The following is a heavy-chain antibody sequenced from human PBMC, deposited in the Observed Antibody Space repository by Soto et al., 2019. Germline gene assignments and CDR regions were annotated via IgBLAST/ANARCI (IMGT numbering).Heavy chain of an antibody. V-gene: IGHV3-43*01. J-gene: IGHJ4*02. CDR3: ALIAAAGH. Sequence: EVQLVESGGVVVQPGGSLRLSCAASGFTFDDYTRHWVRQAPGKGLEWVSLISWDGGSTYYADSVKGRITISRDNSKNSLYLKMNSLRTEDTALYYCALIAAAGHWGQGTLVTVSS. CDR1: GFTFDDYT. D-gene: IGHD6-13*01. CDR2: ISWDGGST.